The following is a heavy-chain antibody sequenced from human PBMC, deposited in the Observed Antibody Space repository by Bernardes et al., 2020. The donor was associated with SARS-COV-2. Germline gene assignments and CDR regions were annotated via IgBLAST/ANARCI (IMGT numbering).Heavy chain of an antibody. CDR2: NYYSGNN. CDR3: ARSGREIRGVLTPGFDY. J-gene: IGHJ4*02. D-gene: IGHD3-10*01. CDR1: GGSISSCSYY. Sequence: SETLSLTCTVSGGSISSCSYYWGWIRQPKGMGLEWYGSNYYSGNNYYNSSLQSRVTISVDTSKNQFSLKLSSVTAAVMAVYYCARSGREIRGVLTPGFDYRGQRTLVTVSS. V-gene: IGHV4-39*01.